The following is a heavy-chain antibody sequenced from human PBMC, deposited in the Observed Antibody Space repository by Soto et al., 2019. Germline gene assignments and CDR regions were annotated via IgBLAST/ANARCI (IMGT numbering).Heavy chain of an antibody. CDR2: IYWDDDK. V-gene: IGHV2-5*02. J-gene: IGHJ4*02. CDR1: GFSLSTSGVG. CDR3: AHRHKYGEDPYYFDY. D-gene: IGHD4-17*01. Sequence: QITLKESGPTLVKPTQTLTLTCTFSGFSLSTSGVGVGWIRQPPGKALEWLALIYWDDDKRYSPSLKSRLTIXXDXSXXQVVLTMTNMDPVDTAKYYCAHRHKYGEDPYYFDYWGQGTLVTVSS.